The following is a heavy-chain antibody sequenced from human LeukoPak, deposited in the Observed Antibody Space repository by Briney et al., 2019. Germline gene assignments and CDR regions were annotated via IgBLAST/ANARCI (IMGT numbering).Heavy chain of an antibody. D-gene: IGHD3-10*01. CDR2: IYYSGST. CDR3: ARALYYYGSATTW. V-gene: IGHV4-59*12. J-gene: IGHJ4*02. Sequence: SETLSLTYTVSGGSISSYYWSWIRQPPGKGLEWIGYIYYSGSTNYNPSLKSRVTISVDTSKNQFSLKLSSVTAADTAVYYCARALYYYGSATTWWGQGTLVTVSS. CDR1: GGSISSYY.